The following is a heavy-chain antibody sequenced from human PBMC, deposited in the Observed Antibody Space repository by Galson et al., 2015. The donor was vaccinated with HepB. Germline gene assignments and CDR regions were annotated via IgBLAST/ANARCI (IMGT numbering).Heavy chain of an antibody. J-gene: IGHJ4*02. V-gene: IGHV3-48*03. CDR3: ARMTYYYDSGGLGSFYFDY. CDR1: GFSFRTYD. Sequence: SLRLSCAVSGFSFRTYDMNWVRQAPGKGLEWVAYMSSSGTTISYADSVKGRFTISRDDAKNSLYLQMNSLRAEDTAVYFCARMTYYYDSGGLGSFYFDYWGQGTLVIVSS. D-gene: IGHD3-22*01. CDR2: MSSSGTTI.